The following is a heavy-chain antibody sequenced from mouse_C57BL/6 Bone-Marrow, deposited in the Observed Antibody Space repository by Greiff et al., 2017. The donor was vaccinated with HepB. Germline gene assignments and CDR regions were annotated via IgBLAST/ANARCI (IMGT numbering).Heavy chain of an antibody. V-gene: IGHV1-81*01. D-gene: IGHD2-4*01. CDR3: ARRDYDYDDYYFDY. CDR2: IYPRSGNT. Sequence: VQVVESGAELARPGASVKLSCKASGYTFTSYGISWVKQRTGQGLEWIGEIYPRSGNTYYNEKFKGKATLTADKSSSTAYMELRSLTSEDSAVYFCARRDYDYDDYYFDYWGQGTTLTVSS. CDR1: GYTFTSYG. J-gene: IGHJ2*01.